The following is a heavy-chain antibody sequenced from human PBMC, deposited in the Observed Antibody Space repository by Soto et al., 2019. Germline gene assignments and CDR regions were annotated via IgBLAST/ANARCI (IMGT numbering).Heavy chain of an antibody. V-gene: IGHV3-9*01. J-gene: IGHJ6*02. D-gene: IGHD3-16*01. CDR3: GKERLREWGGVDV. CDR1: GFTFDDYA. Sequence: EVQLVESGGGLVQPGRSLRLSCAASGFTFDDYAMHWVRQAPGKGLEWVSGISWNSDNIGYAHSVKGRFTISRDNAKNSLYLQMNNLRAEDTDLYYCGKERLREWGGVDVWVQGTTVTVSS. CDR2: ISWNSDNI.